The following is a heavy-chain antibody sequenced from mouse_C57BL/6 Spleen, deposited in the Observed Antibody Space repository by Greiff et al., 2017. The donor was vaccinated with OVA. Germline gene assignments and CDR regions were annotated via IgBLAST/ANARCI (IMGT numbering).Heavy chain of an antibody. Sequence: QVHVKQSGAELVKPGASVKLSCKASGYTFTEYTIHWVKQRSGQGLEWIGWFYPGSGSIKYNEKFKDKATLTADKSSSTVYMELSRLTSEDSAVYFCARHEGRTYYDYDNAMDYWGQGTSVTVSS. J-gene: IGHJ4*01. CDR1: GYTFTEYT. V-gene: IGHV1-62-2*01. CDR2: FYPGSGSI. CDR3: ARHEGRTYYDYDNAMDY. D-gene: IGHD2-4*01.